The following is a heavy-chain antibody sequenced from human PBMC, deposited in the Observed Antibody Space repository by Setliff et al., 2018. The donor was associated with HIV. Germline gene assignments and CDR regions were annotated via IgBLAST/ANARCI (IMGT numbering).Heavy chain of an antibody. CDR1: GFPFSNYA. CDR2: ISSGGGT. V-gene: IGHV3-23*01. D-gene: IGHD3-22*01. Sequence: GGSLRLSCAASGFPFSNYAMSWVRQAPGKGLEWVSAISSGGGTYYADFVKGRFTISRDNSKNTMYLQRNSLRDEDTAQYYCAKGYYYDSGGGRVRAFDIWGHGTMVAVSS. J-gene: IGHJ3*02. CDR3: AKGYYYDSGGGRVRAFDI.